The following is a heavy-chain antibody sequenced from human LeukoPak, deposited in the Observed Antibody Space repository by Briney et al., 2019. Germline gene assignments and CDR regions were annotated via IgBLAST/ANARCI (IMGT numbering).Heavy chain of an antibody. D-gene: IGHD6-19*01. CDR3: AKDLVAVAGTPTGNWFDP. CDR2: ISGSGGST. CDR1: GFTFSSYA. V-gene: IGHV3-23*01. Sequence: GGSLRLSCAASGFTFSSYAMSWVRQAPGKGLEWVSAISGSGGSTYYADSVKGRFTISRDNSKNTLYLQMNSLRAEDTAVYYCAKDLVAVAGTPTGNWFDPWGQGTLVTVSS. J-gene: IGHJ5*02.